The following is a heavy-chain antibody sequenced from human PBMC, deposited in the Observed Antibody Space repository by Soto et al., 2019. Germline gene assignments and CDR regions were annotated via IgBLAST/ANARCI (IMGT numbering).Heavy chain of an antibody. Sequence: PSETLSLTCAVYGRSFSGYYWSWIRQPPGKGLEWIGEINHSGSTNYNPSLKSRVTISVDTSKNQFSLKLSSVTAADTAVYYCASISSSWYFKSMDVWGKGTTVTVSS. J-gene: IGHJ6*03. CDR3: ASISSSWYFKSMDV. D-gene: IGHD6-13*01. V-gene: IGHV4-34*01. CDR2: INHSGST. CDR1: GRSFSGYY.